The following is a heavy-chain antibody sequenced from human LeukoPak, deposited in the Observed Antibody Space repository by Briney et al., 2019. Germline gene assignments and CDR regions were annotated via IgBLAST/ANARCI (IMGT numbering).Heavy chain of an antibody. CDR2: INTDGSST. CDR1: GFTFSNYW. CDR3: ASGYSGYGVGY. V-gene: IGHV3-74*01. D-gene: IGHD5-12*01. J-gene: IGHJ4*02. Sequence: LSGGSLRLPCAASGFTFSNYWMHWVRQAPGKGLVWVSRINTDGSSTSYADSVKGRITISRDNAKNTVYLQMNSLRAEDTAVYYCASGYSGYGVGYWGQGTLVTVSS.